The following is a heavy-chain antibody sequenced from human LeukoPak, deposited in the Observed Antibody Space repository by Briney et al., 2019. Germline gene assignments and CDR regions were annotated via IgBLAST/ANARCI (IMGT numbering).Heavy chain of an antibody. CDR1: GFTFSSYE. J-gene: IGHJ4*02. D-gene: IGHD3-22*01. CDR2: ISSSGSTM. V-gene: IGHV3-48*03. CDR3: ARDRHSSGYSYFDY. Sequence: SGGSLRLSCAASGFTFSSYEMNWVRQAPGKGLEWVSYISSSGSTMYYADSVKGRFTISRDNAKNSLYLQMNSLRAEDTAVYYCARDRHSSGYSYFDYWGQGTLVTVSS.